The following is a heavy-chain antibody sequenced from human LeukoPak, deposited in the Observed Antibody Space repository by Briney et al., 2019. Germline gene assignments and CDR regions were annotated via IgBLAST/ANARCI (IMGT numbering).Heavy chain of an antibody. CDR2: MNPNSGNT. CDR1: GYTFTSYD. V-gene: IGHV1-8*01. Sequence: ASVKVSCKASGYTFTSYDVNWVRQANGQGLEWMGWMNPNSGNTGYAQKLQGRVTLTTDTSTSTAYMEVRSLRSDDTAVYYCASMSGYYPSYYFDYWGQGTLVTVSS. CDR3: ASMSGYYPSYYFDY. D-gene: IGHD3-3*01. J-gene: IGHJ4*02.